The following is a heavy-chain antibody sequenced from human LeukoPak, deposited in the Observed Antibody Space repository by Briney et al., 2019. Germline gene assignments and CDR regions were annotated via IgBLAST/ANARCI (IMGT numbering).Heavy chain of an antibody. CDR3: ARDGSRDY. CDR2: IIPTFGII. V-gene: IGHV1-69*04. J-gene: IGHJ4*02. CDR1: GGTFSSYA. Sequence: SVKVSCKSIGGTFSSYAISWVRQAPRQGIEWMGRIIPTFGIINYAQKFQGRVSITADKSTNTAYMELSSLRSEDTAVYYCARDGSRDYWGQGTLVTVSS.